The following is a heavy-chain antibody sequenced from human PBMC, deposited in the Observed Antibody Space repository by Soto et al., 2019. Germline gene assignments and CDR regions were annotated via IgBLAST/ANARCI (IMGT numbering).Heavy chain of an antibody. V-gene: IGHV1-69*08. D-gene: IGHD2-15*01. CDR1: GGTFSSYT. Sequence: QVQLVQSGAEVKKPGSSVKVSCKASGGTFSSYTISWVRQAPGQGLEWMGRIIPILGIANYAQKFQGRVTITADKSTSTAYMELSSLRSEDTAVYYCARDRDGSSWFDPWGHGTLVTVSS. CDR2: IIPILGIA. J-gene: IGHJ5*02. CDR3: ARDRDGSSWFDP.